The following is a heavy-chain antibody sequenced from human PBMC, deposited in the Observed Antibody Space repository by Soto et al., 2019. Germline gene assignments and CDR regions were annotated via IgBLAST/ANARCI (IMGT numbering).Heavy chain of an antibody. Sequence: QVQLVQSGAEVKKPGSSVKVSCKASGGTFSSYAISWVRQAPGQGLEWMGGIIPIFGTANYAQKFQGRVTITEDEATSTADMELSSLRSEDTAVYYCAVPGLGYCSGGSCYVYYYYYYGMDVWGQGTTVTVSS. CDR1: GGTFSSYA. V-gene: IGHV1-69*01. CDR3: AVPGLGYCSGGSCYVYYYYYYGMDV. CDR2: IIPIFGTA. J-gene: IGHJ6*02. D-gene: IGHD2-15*01.